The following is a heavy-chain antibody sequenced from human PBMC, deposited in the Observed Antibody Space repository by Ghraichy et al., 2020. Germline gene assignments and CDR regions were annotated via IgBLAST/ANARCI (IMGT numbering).Heavy chain of an antibody. V-gene: IGHV3-23*01. Sequence: GGSLRLSCAASGFNFRNSAITWVRQSPGKGLEWVSSISGAGTTTDYSDSVRGRFTISRDNSNNTASLQMNNLRAEDTAIYYCAKSKWALVAIILPDYWGRGTLVTVSS. CDR3: AKSKWALVAIILPDY. CDR2: ISGAGTTT. J-gene: IGHJ4*02. D-gene: IGHD5-12*01. CDR1: GFNFRNSA.